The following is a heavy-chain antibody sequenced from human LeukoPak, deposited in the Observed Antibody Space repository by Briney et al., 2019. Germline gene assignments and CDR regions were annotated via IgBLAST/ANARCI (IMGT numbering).Heavy chain of an antibody. D-gene: IGHD6-13*01. CDR3: ARFLGHAAGSENDAFDI. J-gene: IGHJ3*02. CDR1: GYTFTSYG. Sequence: GASVKVSCKASGYTFTSYGISWVRQAPGQGLEWMGWISAYNGNTNYAQKLQGRVTMTTDTSTSTAYMELRSLRSDDTAVYYCARFLGHAAGSENDAFDIWGQGTMVTVSS. CDR2: ISAYNGNT. V-gene: IGHV1-18*01.